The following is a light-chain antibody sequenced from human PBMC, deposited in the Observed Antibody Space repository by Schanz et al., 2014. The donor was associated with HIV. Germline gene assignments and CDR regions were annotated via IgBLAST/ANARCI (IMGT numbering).Light chain of an antibody. CDR1: SSDVGGYNY. V-gene: IGLV2-14*03. Sequence: QSALTQPASVSGSPGQSITISCTGTSSDVGGYNYVSWYQQHPGKAPQLMIYDVSNRPSGVSNRFSGSKSGNTASLTVSGLQAEDEAYYYCSSYTNRNTLIFGGGTKLTVL. CDR3: SSYTNRNTLI. CDR2: DVS. J-gene: IGLJ2*01.